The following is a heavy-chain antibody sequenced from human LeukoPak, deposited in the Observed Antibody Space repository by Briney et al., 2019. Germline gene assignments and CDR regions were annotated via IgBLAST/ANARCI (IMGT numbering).Heavy chain of an antibody. D-gene: IGHD3-16*01. CDR1: GVSFSGYY. J-gene: IGHJ5*02. V-gene: IGHV4-34*01. Sequence: NSSETLSFTCAVYGVSFSGYYWSWIRQPPGKGLEWIGEINHSGSTNYNPSLKSRVTISVDTSKNQFSLKLNSVTAADTAVYYCARHYGPWGQGTLVTVSS. CDR2: INHSGST. CDR3: ARHYGP.